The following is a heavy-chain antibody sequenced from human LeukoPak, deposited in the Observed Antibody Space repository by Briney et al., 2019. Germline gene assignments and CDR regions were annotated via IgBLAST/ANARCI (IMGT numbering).Heavy chain of an antibody. CDR1: ASFSGNW. CDR3: VRGSGWFFGF. V-gene: IGHV3-7*01. Sequence: GGSLTLSCAASASFSGNWMHWVCQAPGKGLEWVASIDQHGRDKYFLDSMKGRFTISRDNSKSSLYLQMNSLRAEDTAVYYCVRGSGWFFGFWGQGSLVTVSS. J-gene: IGHJ4*02. CDR2: IDQHGRDK. D-gene: IGHD6-19*01.